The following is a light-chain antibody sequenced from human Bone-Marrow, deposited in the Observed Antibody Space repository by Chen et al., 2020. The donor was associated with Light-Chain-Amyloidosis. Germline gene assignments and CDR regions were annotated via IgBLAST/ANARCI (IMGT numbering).Light chain of an antibody. CDR2: AAS. CDR1: QSISSY. V-gene: IGKV1-39*01. J-gene: IGKJ2*01. CDR3: QQSYSTPYT. Sequence: DLQMTQSPSSLSASVGDRVTITCRASQSISSYLNWYQQKPGKAPKLLISAASSLQSGVPSRFSGSGSGTDFTLTISSLQPEDCATDYCQQSYSTPYTVGQGTKLEIK.